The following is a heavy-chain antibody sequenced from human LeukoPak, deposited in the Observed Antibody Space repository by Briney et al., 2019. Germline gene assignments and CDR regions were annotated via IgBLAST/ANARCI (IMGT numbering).Heavy chain of an antibody. CDR2: IYYSGST. D-gene: IGHD6-13*01. CDR1: GGSISSSYYY. Sequence: SETLSLTCTVSGGSISSSYYYWGWIRQPPGKGLEWIGSIYYSGSTYYNPSLKSRVTISVDTSKNQFSQKLRSVTAADTAVYYCARGRIAAARAFDYWGQGTLVTVSS. J-gene: IGHJ4*02. V-gene: IGHV4-39*01. CDR3: ARGRIAAARAFDY.